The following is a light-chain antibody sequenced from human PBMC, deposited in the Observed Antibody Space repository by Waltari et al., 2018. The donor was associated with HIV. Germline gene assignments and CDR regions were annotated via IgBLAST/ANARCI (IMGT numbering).Light chain of an antibody. J-gene: IGKJ4*01. CDR3: QQLYRYPLS. Sequence: DIQLTQSPSFLSASVGDRVTITCRASQDISTYLAWYQKVPGGTPKLHIYAASTLYTGVPSRFSGSGSGTEFTLTISALQSEDFSTYFCQQLYRYPLSFGGGTKV. V-gene: IGKV1-9*01. CDR2: AAS. CDR1: QDISTY.